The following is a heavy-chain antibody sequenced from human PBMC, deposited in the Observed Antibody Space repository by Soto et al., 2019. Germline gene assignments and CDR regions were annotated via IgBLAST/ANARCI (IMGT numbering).Heavy chain of an antibody. J-gene: IGHJ4*02. V-gene: IGHV3-30-3*01. CDR2: ISYDGTNK. Sequence: GGSLRLSCAASGFSFSISPMHWVRQAPGKGPEWVALISYDGTNKFYADSVKGRFTISRDNSKSTLYLHVDSLRPEDAAVYYCARDPKTTGGQHWAFNYSDSWGQGTLVTVS. D-gene: IGHD2-8*02. CDR3: ARDPKTTGGQHWAFNYSDS. CDR1: GFSFSISP.